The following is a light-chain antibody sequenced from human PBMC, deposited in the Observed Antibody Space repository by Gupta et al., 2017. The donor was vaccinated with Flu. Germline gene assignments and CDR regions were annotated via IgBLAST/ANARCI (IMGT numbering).Light chain of an antibody. CDR1: QSVSSSY. J-gene: IGKJ4*01. CDR2: GAS. V-gene: IGKV3-20*01. Sequence: ALTQSPGTLSLSPGERATLSCRASQSVSSSYLARYQQKPGQAPRLLIYGASSSATPIPDRFSGSGSGTDFTLTIIRLEPEDFAVYYCHEECTSPATFGAGTKVEI. CDR3: HEECTSPAT.